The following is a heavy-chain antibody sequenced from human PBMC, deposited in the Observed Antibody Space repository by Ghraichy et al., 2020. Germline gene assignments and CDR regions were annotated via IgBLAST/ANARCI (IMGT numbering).Heavy chain of an antibody. CDR3: ARGYCSGGSCYPGETYYYGMDV. D-gene: IGHD2-15*01. J-gene: IGHJ6*02. Sequence: SVKVSCKASGGTFSSYAISWVRQAPGQGLEWMGGIIPIFGTANYAQKFQGRVTITADESTSTAYMELSSLRSEDTAVYYCARGYCSGGSCYPGETYYYGMDVWGQGTTVTVSS. V-gene: IGHV1-69*13. CDR1: GGTFSSYA. CDR2: IIPIFGTA.